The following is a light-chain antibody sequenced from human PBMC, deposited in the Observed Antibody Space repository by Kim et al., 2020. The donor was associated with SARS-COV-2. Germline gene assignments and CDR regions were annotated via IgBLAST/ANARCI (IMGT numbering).Light chain of an antibody. CDR1: QAITNR. Sequence: LSASVGDRVTIPCQASQAITNRVNWYQQKPGKGPKLLISDASKLEAGVPSRFSGSGFGTDFSFTISSLQPEDIATYYCQQYDNLPSFGQGTKLEI. CDR3: QQYDNLPS. V-gene: IGKV1-33*01. J-gene: IGKJ2*01. CDR2: DAS.